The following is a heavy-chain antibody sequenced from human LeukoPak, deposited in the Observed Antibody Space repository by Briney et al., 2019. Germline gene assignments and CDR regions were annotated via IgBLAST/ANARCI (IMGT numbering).Heavy chain of an antibody. D-gene: IGHD2-15*01. V-gene: IGHV4-59*12. CDR1: GGSISSYY. CDR2: IYYSGST. CDR3: ARSPLGYCSGGSCYRPAGYFDY. J-gene: IGHJ4*02. Sequence: SQTLSLTCTVSGGSISSYYWSWIRQPPGKGLEWIGYIYYSGSTNYNPSLKSRVTISVDTSKNQFSLKLSSVTAADTAVYYCARSPLGYCSGGSCYRPAGYFDYWGQGTLVTVSS.